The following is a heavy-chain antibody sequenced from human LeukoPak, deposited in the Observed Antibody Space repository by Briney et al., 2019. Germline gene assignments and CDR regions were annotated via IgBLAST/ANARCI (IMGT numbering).Heavy chain of an antibody. Sequence: GASVKVSCKASGYTFTSYYMHWVRQAPGQGLEWMGIINPSGGSTSYAQKFQGRVTMNRDTSTSKVYMELSSLRSEDTAVYYCARDCSGGSCYDYWGQGTLVTVSS. J-gene: IGHJ4*02. D-gene: IGHD2-15*01. CDR1: GYTFTSYY. V-gene: IGHV1-46*01. CDR2: INPSGGST. CDR3: ARDCSGGSCYDY.